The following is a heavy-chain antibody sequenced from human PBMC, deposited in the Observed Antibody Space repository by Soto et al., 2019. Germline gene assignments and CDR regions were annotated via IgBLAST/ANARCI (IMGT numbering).Heavy chain of an antibody. Sequence: PGGSLRLSCAASGFTFSSYAMSWVRQXPGKGLEWVSGISGSGDSTYYADSVKGRFTISRDNSKNTPYLQMNGLRAEDTAVYYCARVRVVVVPAAMPSYGMDVWGQGTTVTVSS. CDR3: ARVRVVVVPAAMPSYGMDV. CDR1: GFTFSSYA. CDR2: ISGSGDST. D-gene: IGHD2-2*01. J-gene: IGHJ6*02. V-gene: IGHV3-23*01.